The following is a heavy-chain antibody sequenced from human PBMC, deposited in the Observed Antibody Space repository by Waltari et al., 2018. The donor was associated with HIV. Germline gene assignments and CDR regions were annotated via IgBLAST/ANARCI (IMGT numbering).Heavy chain of an antibody. V-gene: IGHV4-39*01. D-gene: IGHD5-18*01. Sequence: QLQLQESGPGLVKPSETLSLTCTVSGGSISSSSYYWGWIRQPPGKGLEWIGSIYYSGSPHYTPSPKSRVTISVDTSKNQFSLKLSSVTAADTAVYYCARHVTKDTAMVYFDYWGQGTLVTVSS. CDR1: GGSISSSSYY. CDR2: IYYSGSP. J-gene: IGHJ4*02. CDR3: ARHVTKDTAMVYFDY.